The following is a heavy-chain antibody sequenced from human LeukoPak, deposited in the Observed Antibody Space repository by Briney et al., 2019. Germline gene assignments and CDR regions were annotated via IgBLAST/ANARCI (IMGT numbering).Heavy chain of an antibody. V-gene: IGHV1-46*01. CDR2: INPSGGST. J-gene: IGHJ6*02. Sequence: GASVKVSCKASGYTFTSYYMHWVRQAPGQGLEWMGIINPSGGSTSYAQKFQGRVTMTRDTSTSTVYMELSSLRSEDTAVYYCARDLVRTITFGGVIVADDYYYYYGMDVWGQGTTVTVSS. CDR3: ARDLVRTITFGGVIVADDYYYYYGMDV. D-gene: IGHD3-16*02. CDR1: GYTFTSYY.